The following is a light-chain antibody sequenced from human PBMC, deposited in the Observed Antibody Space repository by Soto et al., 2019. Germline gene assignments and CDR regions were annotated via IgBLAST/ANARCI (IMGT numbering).Light chain of an antibody. Sequence: SYELTQPPSVSVAPGKTATITCGGNNIGRKSQHWYQQKPGQAPVLVIYYNTDRPSGIPERFSGSNSGNTATLTISRVEAVDEADYYCQVWNTDSDHVVFGGGTKLTVL. CDR3: QVWNTDSDHVV. CDR1: NIGRKS. V-gene: IGLV3-21*04. J-gene: IGLJ2*01. CDR2: YNT.